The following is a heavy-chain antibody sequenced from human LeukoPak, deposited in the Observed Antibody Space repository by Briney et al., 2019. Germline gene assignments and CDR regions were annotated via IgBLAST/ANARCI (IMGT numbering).Heavy chain of an antibody. V-gene: IGHV3-23*01. D-gene: IGHD3-22*01. CDR3: ANPLDYYDSSGYYYN. J-gene: IGHJ4*02. CDR1: GFTFSSNA. CDR2: ISGSGGST. Sequence: GGSLRLSCAASGFTFSSNAMSWVRNAPGKGLEWVSAISGSGGSTYYADSVKGRFTISRDNSKNTLYLQMNSLRAEDTAVYYCANPLDYYDSSGYYYNWGQGTLVTVSS.